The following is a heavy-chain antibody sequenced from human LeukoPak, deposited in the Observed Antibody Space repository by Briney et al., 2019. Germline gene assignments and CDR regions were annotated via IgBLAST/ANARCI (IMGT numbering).Heavy chain of an antibody. CDR1: GFTFSNYA. J-gene: IGHJ4*02. V-gene: IGHV3-30*02. CDR2: IRYDGSNK. D-gene: IGHD6-6*01. Sequence: SGGSLRLSCAASGFTFSNYAMHWVRQAPGKGREWVTFIRYDGSNKYYAESVKGRFTISRDNSKNTLYLQMNSLRAEDTAVYYCAKAIHSSSSGVVDYWGQGTLVTVSS. CDR3: AKAIHSSSSGVVDY.